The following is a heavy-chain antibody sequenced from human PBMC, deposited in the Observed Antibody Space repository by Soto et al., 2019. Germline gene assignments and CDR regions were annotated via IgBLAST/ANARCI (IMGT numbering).Heavy chain of an antibody. CDR1: GFTFSSYA. J-gene: IGHJ4*02. D-gene: IGHD1-26*01. V-gene: IGHV3-23*01. Sequence: EVQLLESGGGLVQPGGSLTLSCAASGFTFSSYAMSWVRQAPGKGLVWVSAIGASGAGTYYADSVKGRFTISRDNYKNTRHLQMNSLRAEDTAVYYCALVKTGSYCDYWGQGTLLTVSS. CDR2: IGASGAGT. CDR3: ALVKTGSYCDY.